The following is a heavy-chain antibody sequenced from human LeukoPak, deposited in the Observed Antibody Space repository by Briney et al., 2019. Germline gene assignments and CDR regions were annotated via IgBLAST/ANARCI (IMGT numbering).Heavy chain of an antibody. D-gene: IGHD6-19*01. J-gene: IGHJ2*01. CDR3: ARVSGYSSGWYWYFDL. CDR1: GGSISSYY. Sequence: PSETLSLTCTVSGGSISSYYWSWIRQPPGKGLGWIGYIYYSGSTNYNPSLKSRVTISVDTSKNQFSLKLSSVTAADTAVYYCARVSGYSSGWYWYFDLWGRGTLVTVSS. V-gene: IGHV4-59*01. CDR2: IYYSGST.